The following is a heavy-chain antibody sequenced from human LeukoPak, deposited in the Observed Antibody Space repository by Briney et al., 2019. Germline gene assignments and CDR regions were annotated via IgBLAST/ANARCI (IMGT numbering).Heavy chain of an antibody. CDR2: ISGSGGST. V-gene: IGHV3-23*01. CDR1: GFTFSSYA. J-gene: IGHJ3*02. Sequence: GGSLRLSCAASGFTFSSYAMSWVRQAPGKGLEWVSAISGSGGSTYYADSVKGRFTISRDNSKNTLYLQMNSLRAEDTAVYYCARDPGRYDSSGYYYEEDAFDIWGQGTMVTVSS. CDR3: ARDPGRYDSSGYYYEEDAFDI. D-gene: IGHD3-22*01.